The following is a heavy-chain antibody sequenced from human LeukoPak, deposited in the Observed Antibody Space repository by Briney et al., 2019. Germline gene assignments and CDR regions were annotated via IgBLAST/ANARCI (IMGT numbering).Heavy chain of an antibody. D-gene: IGHD3-16*02. J-gene: IGHJ4*02. CDR3: ARGAVMITFGGVVVIAAPGFDY. CDR2: INHSGST. CDR1: GGSFSGYY. Sequence: SETLSLTCAVYGGSFSGYYWSWIRQPPGKGLEWIGEINHSGSTNYNPSLKSRVTISVDTSKNQFSLKLSSVTAADTAVYYCARGAVMITFGGVVVIAAPGFDYWGQGTLVTVSS. V-gene: IGHV4-34*01.